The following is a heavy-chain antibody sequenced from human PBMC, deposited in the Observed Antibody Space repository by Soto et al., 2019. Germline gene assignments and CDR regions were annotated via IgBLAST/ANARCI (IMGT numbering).Heavy chain of an antibody. CDR1: GFTFSNYA. CDR2: ISGSGGST. Sequence: GGSLRLSCAASGFTFSNYAMSWVRQAPGKGLEWVSAISGSGGSTYYADSVKGRFTISRDNSKNTLYLQMNSLRAEDTAVYYCAKVPYSGSYYLFDYWGQGTLVTVSS. J-gene: IGHJ4*02. CDR3: AKVPYSGSYYLFDY. V-gene: IGHV3-23*01. D-gene: IGHD1-26*01.